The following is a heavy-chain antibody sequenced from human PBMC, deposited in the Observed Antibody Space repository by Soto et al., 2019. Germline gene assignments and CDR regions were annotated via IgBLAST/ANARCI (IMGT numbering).Heavy chain of an antibody. V-gene: IGHV3-11*01. CDR3: ARDLGYYDSSGYFDY. D-gene: IGHD3-22*01. Sequence: VGSLRLSCAASGFTFSDSYMSWIRQAPGKGLEWVSYISSSDSIIYYSDSVKGRFIISRDNAKNSLYLQMNSLRAEDTAVYYCARDLGYYDSSGYFDYWGRGTLVTVSS. J-gene: IGHJ4*02. CDR2: ISSSDSII. CDR1: GFTFSDSY.